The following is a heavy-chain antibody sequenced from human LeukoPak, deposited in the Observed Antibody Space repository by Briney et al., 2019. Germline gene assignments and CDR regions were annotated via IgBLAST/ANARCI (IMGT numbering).Heavy chain of an antibody. CDR2: IYTSGTI. Sequence: PSETLSLTCTVSGGSISSYYWSWIRQPAGTALEWIGRIYTSGTITYNPSLKSRVTMSVDTSKNQFSLKLSSVTAADTAVYYCARDSGTTGEVKFDPRGQGTLVTVSS. J-gene: IGHJ5*02. CDR3: ARDSGTTGEVKFDP. D-gene: IGHD3-10*01. CDR1: GGSISSYY. V-gene: IGHV4-4*07.